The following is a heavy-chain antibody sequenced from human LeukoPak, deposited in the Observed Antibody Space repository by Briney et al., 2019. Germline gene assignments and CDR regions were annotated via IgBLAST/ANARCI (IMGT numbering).Heavy chain of an antibody. V-gene: IGHV1-2*02. CDR3: AREKPPCSSTSCYAGERWTAPPDY. CDR1: GHTFTGYY. D-gene: IGHD2-2*01. CDR2: INPNSGGT. Sequence: GASVKVSCKASGHTFTGYYMHWVRQAPEQGLEWMGWINPNSGGTNYAQKFQGRVTMTRDTSISTAYMELSRLRSDDTAVYYCAREKPPCSSTSCYAGERWTAPPDYWGQGTLVTVSS. J-gene: IGHJ4*02.